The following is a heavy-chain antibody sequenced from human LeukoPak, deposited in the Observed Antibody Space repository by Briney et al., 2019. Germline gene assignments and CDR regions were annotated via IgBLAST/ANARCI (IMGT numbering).Heavy chain of an antibody. CDR3: ASSVQLWFLFDY. V-gene: IGHV3-21*01. D-gene: IGHD5-18*01. J-gene: IGHJ4*02. CDR1: GFTFSSYS. Sequence: PGGSLRLSCAAPGFTFSSYSMNWVRQAPGKGLEWVSSISSSSSYIYYADSVKGRFTISRDNAKNSLYLQMNSLRAEDTAVYYCASSVQLWFLFDYWGQGTLVTVSS. CDR2: ISSSSSYI.